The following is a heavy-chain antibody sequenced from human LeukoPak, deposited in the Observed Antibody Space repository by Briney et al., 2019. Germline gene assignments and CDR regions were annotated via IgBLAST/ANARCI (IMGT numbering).Heavy chain of an antibody. CDR1: GGSISSSSYY. D-gene: IGHD6-6*01. Sequence: PSETLSLTCTVSGGSISSSSYYWSWIRQPPGKGLEWIGYIYYSGSTNYNPSLKSRVTISVDTSKNQFSLKLSSVTAADTAVYYCARQGSSATFDYWGQGTLVTVSS. V-gene: IGHV4-61*05. J-gene: IGHJ4*02. CDR3: ARQGSSATFDY. CDR2: IYYSGST.